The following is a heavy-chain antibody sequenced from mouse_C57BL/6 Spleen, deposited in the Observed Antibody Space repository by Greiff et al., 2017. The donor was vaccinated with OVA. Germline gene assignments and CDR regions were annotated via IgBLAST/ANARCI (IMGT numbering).Heavy chain of an antibody. Sequence: QVQLQQPGAELVRPGSSVKLSCKASGYTFTSYWMDWVKQRPGQGLEWIGNIYPSDSETHYNQKFKDKATLTVDKSSSTAYMQLSSLTSEDSAVYYCARWRGRSYWYFDVWGTGTTVTVSS. J-gene: IGHJ1*03. CDR1: GYTFTSYW. V-gene: IGHV1-61*01. CDR2: IYPSDSET. CDR3: ARWRGRSYWYFDV.